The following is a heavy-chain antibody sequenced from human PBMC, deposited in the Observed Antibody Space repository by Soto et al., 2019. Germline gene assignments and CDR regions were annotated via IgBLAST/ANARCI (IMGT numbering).Heavy chain of an antibody. CDR1: GASISSDDYY. V-gene: IGHV4-30-4*01. Sequence: SETLSLTCNVSGASISSDDYYWSWIRQPPGKGLEWIGYTSYVGTTFYSPSLKSRVTLSLDTSKNQVSLKLNSVTAADTAVYYCARVRRFLDVWGQGTTVTVYS. J-gene: IGHJ6*02. CDR3: ARVRRFLDV. D-gene: IGHD3-3*01. CDR2: TSYVGTT.